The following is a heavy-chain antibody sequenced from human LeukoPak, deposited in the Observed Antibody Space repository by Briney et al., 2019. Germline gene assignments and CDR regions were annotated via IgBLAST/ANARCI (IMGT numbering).Heavy chain of an antibody. D-gene: IGHD3-10*01. Sequence: GESLKISCKGSGYSFTNYWIGWVRQMPGKGLEWMGIIYGGDSDTRYSPSFQGQVTISADMSISTAYLQWSGLKVSDTAMYYCARHISPWNYGSRSYFDAFDIWGQGTMVTVSS. CDR2: IYGGDSDT. J-gene: IGHJ3*02. V-gene: IGHV5-51*01. CDR3: ARHISPWNYGSRSYFDAFDI. CDR1: GYSFTNYW.